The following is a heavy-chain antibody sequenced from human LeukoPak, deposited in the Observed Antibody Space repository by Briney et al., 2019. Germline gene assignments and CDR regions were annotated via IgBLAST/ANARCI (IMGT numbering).Heavy chain of an antibody. V-gene: IGHV4-59*01. CDR2: IYYSGST. J-gene: IGHJ3*02. D-gene: IGHD1-26*01. Sequence: SETLSLTCTVSGGSISSYYWSWIRQPPGKGLEWIGYIYYSGSTSYNPSLKSRVTISVDTSKKQFSVKLSSVTAADTAFYYCARYIVSYPHDAFDIWGQGTMVTVSS. CDR1: GGSISSYY. CDR3: ARYIVSYPHDAFDI.